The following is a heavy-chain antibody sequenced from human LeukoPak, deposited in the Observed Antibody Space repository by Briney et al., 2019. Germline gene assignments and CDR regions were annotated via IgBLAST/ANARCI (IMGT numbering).Heavy chain of an antibody. Sequence: SETLSLTCAVYGGSFSGYYWSWIRQPPGKGLEWIGEINHSGSTNYNPSLKSRVTISADTSKNQFSLKLSSVTAADTAVYYCARGRYCSGGSCSFDPWGQGTLVTVSS. CDR3: ARGRYCSGGSCSFDP. V-gene: IGHV4-34*01. J-gene: IGHJ5*02. CDR1: GGSFSGYY. CDR2: INHSGST. D-gene: IGHD2-15*01.